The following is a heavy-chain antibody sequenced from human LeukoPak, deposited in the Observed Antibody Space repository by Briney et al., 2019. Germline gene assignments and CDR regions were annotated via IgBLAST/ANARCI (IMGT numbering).Heavy chain of an antibody. D-gene: IGHD3-3*01. J-gene: IGHJ4*02. Sequence: ASVKVSCKASGYTFTSYGISWVRQAPGQGLEWMGWISAYNGNTNYAQKLQGRVTMTTDTSTSTAYMELRSLRSDDTAVYYCARSGYDFWSGYPNSDYWGQGTLVTVSS. CDR3: ARSGYDFWSGYPNSDY. CDR1: GYTFTSYG. CDR2: ISAYNGNT. V-gene: IGHV1-18*01.